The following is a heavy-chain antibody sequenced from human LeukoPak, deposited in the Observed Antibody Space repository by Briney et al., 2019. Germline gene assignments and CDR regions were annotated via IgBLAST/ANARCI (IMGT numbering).Heavy chain of an antibody. CDR2: ISGNGGSI. CDR3: VIPPDY. V-gene: IGHV3-23*01. Sequence: GGSLRLSCAASGFTFSSYAMSWVRQAPGKGLEWVSGISGNGGSIDYADAVKGRFTISRDNSKNTLYLQMNSLRAEDTAVYYCVIPPDYWGQGTLVTVSS. CDR1: GFTFSSYA. J-gene: IGHJ4*02.